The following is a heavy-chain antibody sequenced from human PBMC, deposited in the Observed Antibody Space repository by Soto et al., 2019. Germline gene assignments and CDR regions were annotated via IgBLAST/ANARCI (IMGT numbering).Heavy chain of an antibody. J-gene: IGHJ5*02. CDR2: INPSGGST. CDR1: GYTFTSYY. Sequence: ASVKVSCKASGYTFTSYYMHWVRQAPGQGLEWMGIINPSGGSTSYAQKFQGRVTMTRDTSTSTVYMELSGLRSEDTAVYYCARDQGVRGSWFDPWGQGTLVTVSS. V-gene: IGHV1-46*01. CDR3: ARDQGVRGSWFDP. D-gene: IGHD3-10*01.